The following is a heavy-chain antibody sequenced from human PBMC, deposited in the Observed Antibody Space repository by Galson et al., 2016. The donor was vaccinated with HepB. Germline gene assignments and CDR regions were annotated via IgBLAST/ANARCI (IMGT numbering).Heavy chain of an antibody. V-gene: IGHV4-30-2*01. CDR1: GGPISSGFHS. CDR3: ARTQRTEGWDYFDY. Sequence: TLSLTCAVSGGPISSGFHSWSWIRQTPGKGLEWIGYIYHTGSTYYNAALESRVTMSVDTSTNQFSLRLSSVTAADTAVYYCARTQRTEGWDYFDYWGQGTLVAVSS. J-gene: IGHJ4*02. CDR2: IYHTGST. D-gene: IGHD3/OR15-3a*01.